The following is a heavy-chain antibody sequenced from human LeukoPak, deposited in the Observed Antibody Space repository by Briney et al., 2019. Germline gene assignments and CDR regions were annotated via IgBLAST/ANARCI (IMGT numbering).Heavy chain of an antibody. CDR3: AKGPTTGDKGVDAFDI. J-gene: IGHJ3*02. V-gene: IGHV3-23*01. CDR1: GFTFSSYA. Sequence: QTGGSLRLSSAASGFTFSSYAMSWVRQAPGKGLEWVSAISGSGGSTYYADSVKGRFTISRDNSKNTLYLQMNSLRAEDTAVYYCAKGPTTGDKGVDAFDIWGQGTMVTVSS. CDR2: ISGSGGST. D-gene: IGHD7-27*01.